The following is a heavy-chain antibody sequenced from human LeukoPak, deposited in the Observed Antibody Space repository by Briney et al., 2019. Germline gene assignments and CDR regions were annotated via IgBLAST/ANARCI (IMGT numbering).Heavy chain of an antibody. Sequence: PGGSLRLSCAASGFTFSSYSMNWVRQAPGKGLEWVSSISSSSSYIYYADSVKGRLTISRDNSKNTLYLQMNSLRAEDTAVYYCAELGITMIGGVWGKGTTVTISS. CDR3: AELGITMIGGV. D-gene: IGHD3-10*02. J-gene: IGHJ6*04. CDR2: ISSSSSYI. CDR1: GFTFSSYS. V-gene: IGHV3-21*01.